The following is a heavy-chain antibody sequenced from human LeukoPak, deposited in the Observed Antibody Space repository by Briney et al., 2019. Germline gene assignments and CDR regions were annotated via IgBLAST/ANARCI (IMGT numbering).Heavy chain of an antibody. J-gene: IGHJ3*02. CDR3: ARDTRTWGSSAFDI. Sequence: ASVKVSCKASGYTFTGYYMHWVRQAPGQGLEWMGWINPNSGGTNYAQKFQGWVTMTRDTSISTAYMELSRLRSDDTAVYYCARDTRTWGSSAFDIWGQGTMVTVSS. D-gene: IGHD7-27*01. CDR2: INPNSGGT. CDR1: GYTFTGYY. V-gene: IGHV1-2*04.